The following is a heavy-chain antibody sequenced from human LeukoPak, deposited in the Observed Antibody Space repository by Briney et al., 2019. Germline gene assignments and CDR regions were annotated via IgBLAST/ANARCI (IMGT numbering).Heavy chain of an antibody. D-gene: IGHD5-18*01. CDR3: ARRDTAMVKFDY. CDR2: INHSGST. Sequence: PSETLSLTCAVYGGSFSGYYWSWIRQPPGKGLEWIGEINHSGSTNYNPSLKSRVTISVDTSKNQFSLKLSSVTATDTAVYYCARRDTAMVKFDYWGQGTLVTVSS. J-gene: IGHJ4*02. V-gene: IGHV4-34*01. CDR1: GGSFSGYY.